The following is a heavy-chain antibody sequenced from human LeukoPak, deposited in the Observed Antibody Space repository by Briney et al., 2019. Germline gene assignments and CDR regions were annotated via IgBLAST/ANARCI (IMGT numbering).Heavy chain of an antibody. V-gene: IGHV3-15*01. CDR1: GFTFSNAW. Sequence: GGSLRLSCAASGFTFSNAWMSWVRQAPGKGLEWVGRIKSKTDGWTTDYTAPVKGRFTISRDDSKSTLYLQMNSLKAEDTAVYYCTTLSDSSGYYIGAFDIWGQGTMVTVSS. CDR2: IKSKTDGWTT. J-gene: IGHJ3*02. D-gene: IGHD3-22*01. CDR3: TTLSDSSGYYIGAFDI.